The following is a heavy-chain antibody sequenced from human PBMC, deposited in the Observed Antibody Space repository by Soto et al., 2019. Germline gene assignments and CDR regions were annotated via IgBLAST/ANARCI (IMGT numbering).Heavy chain of an antibody. CDR2: FDPEYGKI. CDR1: GYTLTELS. CDR3: ATGAPRAYFDY. J-gene: IGHJ4*02. Sequence: ASVKVYCKVSGYTLTELSIHWVRQAHGKGLEWMGGFDPEYGKIIYAPRFQGRVTMPEDTSTDTAYMELSGLRSEDTAVYYCATGAPRAYFDYWGQGTLVTVPQ. V-gene: IGHV1-24*01.